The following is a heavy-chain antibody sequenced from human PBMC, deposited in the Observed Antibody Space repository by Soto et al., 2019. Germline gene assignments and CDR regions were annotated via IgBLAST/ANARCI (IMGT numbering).Heavy chain of an antibody. J-gene: IGHJ1*01. D-gene: IGHD1-1*01. CDR2: LSHDGMNP. CDR1: GFTFSSYA. V-gene: IGHV3-30-3*02. CDR3: APGLRFMEH. Sequence: WVSRRRSWVASGFTFSSYALHWVRQTPGNGLGWVALLSHDGMNPCYAHSVRGRMPVPRDKAEKTMSLQMNSLPAEATAVYYCAPGLRFMEHWGPGTVVTVSS.